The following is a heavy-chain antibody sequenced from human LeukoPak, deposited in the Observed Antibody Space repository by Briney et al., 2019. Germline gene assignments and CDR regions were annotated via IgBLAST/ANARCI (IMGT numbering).Heavy chain of an antibody. V-gene: IGHV3-30-3*01. CDR1: GFTFSSYA. Sequence: GRSLRLSCAASGFTFSSYAMHWVRQAPGKGLEWVAVISYDGSNKYYADSVKGRFTISRDTSKDTLYLQMNSLRAEDTAVYYCASLDSSGDWGQGTLVTVSS. J-gene: IGHJ4*02. D-gene: IGHD3-22*01. CDR3: ASLDSSGD. CDR2: ISYDGSNK.